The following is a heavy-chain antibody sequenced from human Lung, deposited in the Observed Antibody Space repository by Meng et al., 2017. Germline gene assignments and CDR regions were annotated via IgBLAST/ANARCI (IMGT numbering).Heavy chain of an antibody. CDR2: ISCYNGDT. V-gene: IGHV1-18*01. CDR1: GYTFTHHG. CDR3: ARDPSNTSGRYAYFDY. Sequence: QVRLVQSGAEVKKPGAAVKVSCKASGYTFTHHGISWIRQAPGQGLEWMGWISCYNGDTNYAQNLQGRVTMTIDKSTSTAYMDLRSLRSDDTAVYYCARDPSNTSGRYAYFDYWGQGTLVTVSS. J-gene: IGHJ4*02. D-gene: IGHD6-19*01.